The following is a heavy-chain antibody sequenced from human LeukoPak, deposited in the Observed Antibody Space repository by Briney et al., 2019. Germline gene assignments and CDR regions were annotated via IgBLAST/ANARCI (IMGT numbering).Heavy chain of an antibody. J-gene: IGHJ4*02. CDR3: ASSTYYDSSGYYRPHFDY. D-gene: IGHD3-22*01. CDR1: GVTFSSDW. CDR2: LNSDGSST. Sequence: PGGSLRLSCAASGVTFSSDWMHWVRQAPGKGLVWVSRLNSDGSSTGYADSVKGRFTISRDNAKNTLYLQMNSLRAEDTAVYYCASSTYYDSSGYYRPHFDYWGQGTLVTVSS. V-gene: IGHV3-74*01.